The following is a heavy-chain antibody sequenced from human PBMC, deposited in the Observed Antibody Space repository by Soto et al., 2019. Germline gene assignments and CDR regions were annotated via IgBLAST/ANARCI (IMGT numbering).Heavy chain of an antibody. CDR1: GFTFSSYA. CDR2: ISGSGDST. J-gene: IGHJ4*02. CDR3: ARRGSGSYYDY. D-gene: IGHD1-26*01. V-gene: IGHV3-23*01. Sequence: EVQLLESGGGLVQPGGSLRLSCAASGFTFSSYAMRWVRQAPVKGLEWVSAISGSGDSTYYADSVKGRFTISRDNSKTTLYLKMNSLRAEDTDVYYCARRGSGSYYDYWGQGTLVTVSS.